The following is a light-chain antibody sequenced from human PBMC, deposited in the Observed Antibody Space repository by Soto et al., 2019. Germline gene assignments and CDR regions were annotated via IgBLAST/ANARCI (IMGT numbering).Light chain of an antibody. J-gene: IGKJ3*01. Sequence: DIPMTQSPSTLSASVGDRVTITCRASQSIDTWLAWYQQQPGKAPKVLIYDASSLKSGVPSRFSGSGSGTEFSLTINSLQPDDFATYYCQQSYTYPFTFGPGTKVDIK. CDR2: DAS. CDR3: QQSYTYPFT. V-gene: IGKV1-5*01. CDR1: QSIDTW.